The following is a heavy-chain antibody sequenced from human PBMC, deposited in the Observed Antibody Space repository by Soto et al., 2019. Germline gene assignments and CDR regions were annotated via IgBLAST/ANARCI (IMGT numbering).Heavy chain of an antibody. CDR2: IIPIFGTA. Sequence: ASVKVSCKASGGTFSSYAISWVRQAPGQGLEWMGGIIPIFGTANYAQKFQGRVTITADESTSTAYMELSSLRSEDTAVYYCARTENYSNYYYGMDVWGQGTTVTVSS. J-gene: IGHJ6*02. CDR1: GGTFSSYA. V-gene: IGHV1-69*13. D-gene: IGHD4-4*01. CDR3: ARTENYSNYYYGMDV.